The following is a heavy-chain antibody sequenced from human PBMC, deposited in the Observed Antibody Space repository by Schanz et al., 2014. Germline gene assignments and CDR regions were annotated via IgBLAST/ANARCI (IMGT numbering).Heavy chain of an antibody. Sequence: QVQLQESGPGLVKPSETLSLTCSVSGGSISGYYWSWIRQPPGKGLEWIGLTYYTGSTNYNPSLKSRVTISVDTSKNQFFLKLSSVTAADTAVYYCARAGYCTSVSCSLFVSDYWGQGTLVTVSS. V-gene: IGHV4-59*01. CDR3: ARAGYCTSVSCSLFVSDY. D-gene: IGHD2-2*03. CDR1: GGSISGYY. J-gene: IGHJ4*02. CDR2: TYYTGST.